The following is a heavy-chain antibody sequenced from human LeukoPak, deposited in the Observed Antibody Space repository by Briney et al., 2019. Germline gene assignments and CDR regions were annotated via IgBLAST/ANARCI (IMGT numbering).Heavy chain of an antibody. Sequence: GGSLRLSCAASGFTFSSHRMYWVHQAPGKGLVWVSRISSDGSSIAYTDSVRGRFTISRDNAKNTLYLQMNSLRVEDTAVYYCAREGAALDYWGQGTLVSVSS. V-gene: IGHV3-74*01. CDR1: GFTFSSHR. D-gene: IGHD6-6*01. CDR2: ISSDGSSI. J-gene: IGHJ4*02. CDR3: AREGAALDY.